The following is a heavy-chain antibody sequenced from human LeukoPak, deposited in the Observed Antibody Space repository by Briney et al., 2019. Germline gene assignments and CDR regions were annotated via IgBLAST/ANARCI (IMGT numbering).Heavy chain of an antibody. CDR3: ANLAARYGDYFSNDAFDI. D-gene: IGHD4-17*01. J-gene: IGHJ3*02. CDR1: GFTFSDYY. Sequence: GGSLRLSCAASGFTFSDYYMSWIRQAPGKGLEWVSYISSSGSTIYYADSVKGRFTISRDNAKNSLYLQMNSLRAEDTAVYYYANLAARYGDYFSNDAFDIWGQGTMVTVSS. CDR2: ISSSGSTI. V-gene: IGHV3-11*01.